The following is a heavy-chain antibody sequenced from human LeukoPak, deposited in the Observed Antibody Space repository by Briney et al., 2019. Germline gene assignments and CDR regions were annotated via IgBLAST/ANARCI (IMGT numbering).Heavy chain of an antibody. CDR1: GXSFSGYY. J-gene: IGHJ4*02. Sequence: SETLSLTCAVYGXSFSGYYWSWIRQPPGNGLEWIGEINHRGSTNYNPSLKSRVTISVDTSKNQFSLKLSSVTAADTAVYYCARGGPSGYVDWGQGTLVTVSS. CDR3: ARGGPSGYVD. D-gene: IGHD5-12*01. V-gene: IGHV4-34*01. CDR2: INHRGST.